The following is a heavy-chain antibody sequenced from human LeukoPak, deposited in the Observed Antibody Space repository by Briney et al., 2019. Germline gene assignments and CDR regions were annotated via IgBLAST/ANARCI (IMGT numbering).Heavy chain of an antibody. V-gene: IGHV1-8*01. CDR2: MNPNSGNT. Sequence: ASVKVSCKASGYTFTSYDINWVRQATGQGVEWMGWMNPNSGNTGYAQKFQGRVTMTRNTSISTAYMELSSLRSEDTAVYYCARGSHTIFGVVIISVGNDYWGQGTLVTVSS. D-gene: IGHD3-3*01. CDR3: ARGSHTIFGVVIISVGNDY. CDR1: GYTFTSYD. J-gene: IGHJ4*02.